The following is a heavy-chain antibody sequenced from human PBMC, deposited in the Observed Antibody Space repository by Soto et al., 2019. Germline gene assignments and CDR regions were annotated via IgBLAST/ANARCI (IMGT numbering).Heavy chain of an antibody. CDR1: GYTFTSHD. V-gene: IGHV1-8*01. Sequence: ASVKVSCKASGYTFTSHDINWVRQATGQGLEWMGWMNPNSGNTGYAQKFQGSVTMTRNTSISTAYMELSSLRSEDPAVYYCVREDTSMVTRFDPWGQGTMVTVSS. J-gene: IGHJ5*02. CDR3: VREDTSMVTRFDP. CDR2: MNPNSGNT. D-gene: IGHD5-18*01.